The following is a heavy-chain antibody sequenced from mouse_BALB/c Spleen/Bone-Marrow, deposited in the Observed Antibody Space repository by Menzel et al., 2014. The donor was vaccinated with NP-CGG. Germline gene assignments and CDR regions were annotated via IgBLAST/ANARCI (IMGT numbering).Heavy chain of an antibody. Sequence: EVQLVESGAELVKPGASVKLPCTASGFNIKDTYMHWVKQRPEQGLEWIGRIDPANGNTKYDPKFQGKATITADTSSNTAYLQLSSLTSEDTAVYYCARAGRGRYLDVWGAGTTVTVSS. V-gene: IGHV14-3*02. CDR1: GFNIKDTY. D-gene: IGHD4-1*01. CDR3: ARAGRGRYLDV. CDR2: IDPANGNT. J-gene: IGHJ1*01.